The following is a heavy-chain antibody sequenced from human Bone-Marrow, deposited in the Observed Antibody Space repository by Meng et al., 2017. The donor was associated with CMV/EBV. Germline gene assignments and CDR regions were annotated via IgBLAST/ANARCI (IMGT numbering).Heavy chain of an antibody. Sequence: SETLSLTCAVSGGSINSYYWTWIRQPPGKGLEWIGYIYHSGSTNYNPSLKSRVTISVDTSKNQFSLKLSSVTAADTAVYYCARAALYSPFDYWGQGTLVTVSS. CDR2: IYHSGST. CDR3: ARAALYSPFDY. V-gene: IGHV4-59*12. J-gene: IGHJ4*02. CDR1: GGSINSYY. D-gene: IGHD2-15*01.